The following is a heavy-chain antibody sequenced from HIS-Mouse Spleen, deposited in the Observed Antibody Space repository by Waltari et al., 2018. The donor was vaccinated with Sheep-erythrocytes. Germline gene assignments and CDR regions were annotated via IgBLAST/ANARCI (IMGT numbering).Heavy chain of an antibody. Sequence: EVQLVESGGGLVKPGGSLRLSCAASGFTFSSYSMNWVRQAPGKWRDGVSSISSSSSYIYYADSVKGRFTISRDNAKNSLYLQMNSLRAEDTAVYYCARDSTSDAFDIWGQGTMVTVSS. CDR3: ARDSTSDAFDI. CDR1: GFTFSSYS. CDR2: ISSSSSYI. D-gene: IGHD6-6*01. V-gene: IGHV3-21*01. J-gene: IGHJ3*02.